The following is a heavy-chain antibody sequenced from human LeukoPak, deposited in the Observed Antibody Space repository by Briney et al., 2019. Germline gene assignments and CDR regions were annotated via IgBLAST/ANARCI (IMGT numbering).Heavy chain of an antibody. J-gene: IGHJ4*02. CDR1: GYTFTSFG. CDR3: ARVATIYGCDY. CDR2: ITAFNGNT. D-gene: IGHD5-12*01. Sequence: GASVKVSCTASGYTFTSFGISWVRQAPGQGLEWMGWITAFNGNTNYAQKLQGRVTMTTDTSTSTAYMELRSLRSDDTAMYYCARVATIYGCDYWGQGTLVTVSS. V-gene: IGHV1-18*01.